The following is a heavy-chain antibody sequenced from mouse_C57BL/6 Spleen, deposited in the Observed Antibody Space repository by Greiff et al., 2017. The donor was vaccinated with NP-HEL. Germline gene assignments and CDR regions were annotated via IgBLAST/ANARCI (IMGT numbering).Heavy chain of an antibody. CDR1: GYTFTSYW. CDR2: IDPSDSYT. CDR3: ASSTYYYGSSDLDY. Sequence: QVQLQQPGAELVRPGTSVKLSCKASGYTFTSYWMHWVKQRPGQGLEWIGEIDPSDSYTNYNQKFKGKATLTVDTSSSTAYMQLSSLTSEDSAVYYCASSTYYYGSSDLDYWGQGTTLTVSS. J-gene: IGHJ2*01. V-gene: IGHV1-59*01. D-gene: IGHD1-1*01.